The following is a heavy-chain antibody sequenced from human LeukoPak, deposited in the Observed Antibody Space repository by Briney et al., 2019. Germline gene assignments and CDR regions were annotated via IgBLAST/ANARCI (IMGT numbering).Heavy chain of an antibody. CDR1: GYTFISYG. CDR3: ARTHSSGWYSVGYYYMDV. V-gene: IGHV1-18*01. CDR2: ISAYNGNS. D-gene: IGHD6-19*01. Sequence: ASVKVSCKASGYTFISYGISWVRQAPGQGLEWMGWISAYNGNSNYAQKLQGRVTMTTDTSTSTAYMEVGSLRSDDTAVYYCARTHSSGWYSVGYYYMDVWGKGTTVTVSS. J-gene: IGHJ6*03.